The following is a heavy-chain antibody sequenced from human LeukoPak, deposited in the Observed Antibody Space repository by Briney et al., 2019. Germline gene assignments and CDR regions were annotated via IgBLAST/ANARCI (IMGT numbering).Heavy chain of an antibody. Sequence: GGSVTLSCPACGFTLGDYAMSWVRPPPGKGLEGVGCTRRKAYSGTTEYAASVKGRITISRDDSKSIAYLQMNSLKTEDTAVYYCTRDHGSVVVPAAAQFYFDYWGQGTLVTVSS. CDR1: GFTLGDYA. D-gene: IGHD2-2*01. CDR3: TRDHGSVVVPAAAQFYFDY. V-gene: IGHV3-49*04. CDR2: TRRKAYSGTT. J-gene: IGHJ4*02.